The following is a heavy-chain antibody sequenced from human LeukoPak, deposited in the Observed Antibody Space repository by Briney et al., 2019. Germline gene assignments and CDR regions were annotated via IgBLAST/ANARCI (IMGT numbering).Heavy chain of an antibody. CDR1: GFAFSNAY. Sequence: GGSPRLSCAASGFAFSNAYMSWVRQAPGKGLEWVGRIKSKVDGETIDYAAPVKGRFTISRDNSKNTLYLQINSLRPEDTAVYYCASLIVGTDKGNPFDIWGQGTLVTVSS. CDR3: ASLIVGTDKGNPFDI. CDR2: IKSKVDGETI. D-gene: IGHD1-1*01. V-gene: IGHV3-15*01. J-gene: IGHJ3*02.